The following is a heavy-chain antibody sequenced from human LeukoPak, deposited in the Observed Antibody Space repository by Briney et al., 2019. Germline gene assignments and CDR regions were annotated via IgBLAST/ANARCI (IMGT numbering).Heavy chain of an antibody. CDR2: IYNSGIT. J-gene: IGHJ3*02. CDR1: GGSISISY. Sequence: SETLSLTCTVSGGSISISYWNWIRQAPGKGLEWIGYIYNSGITNYNPSLKSRVTILVDMSQNQFSLRLTSVTAADTAVYYCAREVAVEDAFDIWGQGTKVTVSS. D-gene: IGHD4-23*01. CDR3: AREVAVEDAFDI. V-gene: IGHV4-59*01.